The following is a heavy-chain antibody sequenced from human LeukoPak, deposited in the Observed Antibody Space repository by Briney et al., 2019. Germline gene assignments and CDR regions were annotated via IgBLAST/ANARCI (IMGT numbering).Heavy chain of an antibody. CDR3: ARHEREGIAARLRNYFDY. J-gene: IGHJ4*02. Sequence: PSGTLSLTCTVSGGSISSSSYYWGWIRQPPGKGLEWIGSIYYSGSTYYNPSLKSRVTISVDTSKNQFSLKLSSVTAADTAVYYCARHEREGIAARLRNYFDYWGQGTPVTVSS. V-gene: IGHV4-39*01. CDR1: GGSISSSSYY. CDR2: IYYSGST. D-gene: IGHD6-6*01.